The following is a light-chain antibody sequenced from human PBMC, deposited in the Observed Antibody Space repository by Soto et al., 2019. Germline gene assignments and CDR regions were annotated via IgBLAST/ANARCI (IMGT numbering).Light chain of an antibody. CDR3: QQYTKWPQT. J-gene: IGKJ1*01. CDR1: QNLSRT. V-gene: IGKV3D-15*01. CDR2: GAS. Sequence: EIVMMQSPATPSVSPGESATLSCRASQNLSRTLVWYRQKPGEAPRLLIYGASSRATGIPERFSGSWSGTEFTLTITSLQSEACGAYYCQQYTKWPQTVGQGTKV.